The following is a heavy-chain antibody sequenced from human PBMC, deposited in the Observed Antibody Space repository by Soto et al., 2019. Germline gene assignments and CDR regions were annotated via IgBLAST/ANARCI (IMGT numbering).Heavy chain of an antibody. J-gene: IGHJ6*02. V-gene: IGHV3-72*01. D-gene: IGHD2-15*01. Sequence: EVQLVESGGGLVQPGGSLRLSCAASGFTFSDHYMDWVRQAPGKGLEWVGRTRNKANSYTTEYAASVKGRFTISRDDSKNSLYLQMNSLNTEDTAVYYCASANKGSLYYYYGMDVWGQGTTVTVSS. CDR3: ASANKGSLYYYYGMDV. CDR1: GFTFSDHY. CDR2: TRNKANSYTT.